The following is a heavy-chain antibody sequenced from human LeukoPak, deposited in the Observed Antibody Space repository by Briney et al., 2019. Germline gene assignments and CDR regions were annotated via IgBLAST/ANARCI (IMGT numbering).Heavy chain of an antibody. V-gene: IGHV4-39*01. CDR1: GGSISSSSYY. D-gene: IGHD1-1*01. Sequence: PSETLSLTCTVSGGSISSSSYYWGWIRQPPGEGPEWIGGISYSGRTHYNPSLKSRVSISVDTSKNQFSLNLSSVTAADTAVYYCARKKTGATNGLDVWGQGTTVAVSS. CDR2: ISYSGRT. J-gene: IGHJ6*02. CDR3: ARKKTGATNGLDV.